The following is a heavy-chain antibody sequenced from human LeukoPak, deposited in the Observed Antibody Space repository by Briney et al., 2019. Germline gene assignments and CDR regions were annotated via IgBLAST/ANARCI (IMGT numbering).Heavy chain of an antibody. CDR2: ISWNSGSI. J-gene: IGHJ6*03. CDR1: GFTFDEHA. CDR3: VKGHCSSSSCFLNYYYYMDV. Sequence: PGRSLRLSCAGSGFTFDEHAMHWVRQAPGKGLEWVSGISWNSGSIAYADSVKGRFTISRDNAKNLLFLQMSSLRAADTALYYCVKGHCSSSSCFLNYYYYMDVWGTGTTVTVSS. V-gene: IGHV3-9*01. D-gene: IGHD2-15*01.